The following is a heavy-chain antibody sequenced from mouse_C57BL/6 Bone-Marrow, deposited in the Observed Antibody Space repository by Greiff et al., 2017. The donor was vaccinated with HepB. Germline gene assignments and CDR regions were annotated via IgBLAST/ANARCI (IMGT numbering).Heavy chain of an antibody. CDR3: AVTTVVAHWYFDV. CDR2: IDPNSGGT. Sequence: QVQLKQPGAELVKPGASVKLSCKASGYTFPSYWMHWVKQRPGRGLEWIGRIDPNSGGTKYNEKFKSKATLTVDKPSSTAYMQLSSLTSEDSAVYYCAVTTVVAHWYFDVWGTGTTVTVSS. J-gene: IGHJ1*03. V-gene: IGHV1-72*01. D-gene: IGHD1-1*01. CDR1: GYTFPSYW.